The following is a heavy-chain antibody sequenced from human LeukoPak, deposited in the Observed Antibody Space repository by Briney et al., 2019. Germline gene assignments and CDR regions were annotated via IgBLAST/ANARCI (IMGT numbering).Heavy chain of an antibody. D-gene: IGHD2-2*01. CDR2: IIPILGIA. J-gene: IGHJ3*02. CDR3: AREKGYCSSTSCFDAFDI. CDR1: GGTFGSYT. V-gene: IGHV1-69*04. Sequence: SVKVSCKASGGTFGSYTISWVRQAPGQGLEWMGRIIPILGIANYAQKFQGRVTITADKSTSTAYMELSSLRSEDTAVYYCAREKGYCSSTSCFDAFDIWGQGTMVTVSS.